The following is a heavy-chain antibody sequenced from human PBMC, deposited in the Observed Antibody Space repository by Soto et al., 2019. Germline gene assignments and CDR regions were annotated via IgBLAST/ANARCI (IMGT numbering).Heavy chain of an antibody. CDR1: GYTFPNFG. CDR3: ARDQNNWNGGFDP. V-gene: IGHV1-18*01. D-gene: IGHD1-20*01. CDR2: ISLDNVKT. Sequence: QVQLVQSGAEVKKPGASVKVSCRTSGYTFPNFGISWVRQAPGQGLEWMGWISLDNVKTNYAQKVQGRVTLTTETSTRTAYMELRSLRVDDTAVYYCARDQNNWNGGFDPWGQGTLVTVSS. J-gene: IGHJ5*02.